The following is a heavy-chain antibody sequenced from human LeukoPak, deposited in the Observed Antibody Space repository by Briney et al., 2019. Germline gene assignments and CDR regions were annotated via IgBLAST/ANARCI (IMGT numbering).Heavy chain of an antibody. D-gene: IGHD2-8*01. V-gene: IGHV4-31*03. J-gene: IGHJ4*02. CDR3: ARGRVDCTYGVCTKYFFDN. Sequence: SETLSLTCTVSGDSMNNANYYYNWIRQRPEKGLEWIGHIFYTGNTYYDPSLARRVTISVDTSERQFSLNLASVTAADTAIYFCARGRVDCTYGVCTKYFFDNWGQGTLVTVSP. CDR2: IFYTGNT. CDR1: GDSMNNANYY.